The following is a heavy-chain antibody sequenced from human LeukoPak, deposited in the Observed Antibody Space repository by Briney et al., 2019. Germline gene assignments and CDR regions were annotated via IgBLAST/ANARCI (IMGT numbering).Heavy chain of an antibody. CDR1: GYTFTSYY. J-gene: IGHJ4*02. V-gene: IGHV1-46*01. CDR2: INPSGGST. Sequence: ASVKVSCKASGYTFTSYYMHWVRQAPGQGLEWMGIINPSGGSTSYAQKFQGRVTMTRDTSTSTVYMELSNLRSEDTAVYYCASAVAGYFDYWGQGTLVTVSS. D-gene: IGHD6-19*01. CDR3: ASAVAGYFDY.